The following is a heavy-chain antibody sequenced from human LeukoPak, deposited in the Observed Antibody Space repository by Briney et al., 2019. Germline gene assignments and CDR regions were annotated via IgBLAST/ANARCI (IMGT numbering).Heavy chain of an antibody. D-gene: IGHD1-1*01. V-gene: IGHV3-48*01. J-gene: IGHJ4*02. CDR2: ISSSSSTI. CDR3: ARDRVHNWNDEEPDY. CDR1: GFTFSSYS. Sequence: GGFLRLSCAASGFTFSSYSMNWVRQAPGKGLEWVSYISSSSSTIYYADSVKGRFTISRDNAKNSLYLQMNSLRAEDTAVYYCARDRVHNWNDEEPDYWGQGTLVTVSS.